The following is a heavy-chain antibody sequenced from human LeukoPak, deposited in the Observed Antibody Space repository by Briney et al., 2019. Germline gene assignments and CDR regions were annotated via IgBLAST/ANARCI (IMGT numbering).Heavy chain of an antibody. Sequence: ASVEVSCKASGGTFSSYAISWVRQAPGQGLEWMGGIIPICGTANYAQKFQGRVTITADESTTTAYMELRSLRSDDTAVYYCARDELNYDSSGFPSRFDYWGQGTLVTVSS. CDR2: IIPICGTA. CDR1: GGTFSSYA. D-gene: IGHD3-22*01. J-gene: IGHJ4*02. V-gene: IGHV1-69*13. CDR3: ARDELNYDSSGFPSRFDY.